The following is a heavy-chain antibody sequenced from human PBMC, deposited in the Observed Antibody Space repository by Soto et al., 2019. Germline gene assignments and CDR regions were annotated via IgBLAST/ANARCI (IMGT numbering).Heavy chain of an antibody. J-gene: IGHJ4*02. CDR2: ISSSSSYT. Sequence: GGSLRLSCAASGFTFSDYYMSWIRQAPGKGLEWVSYISSSSSYTNYADSVKGRFTISRDNAKNSLYLQMNSLRAEDTAVYYCARDSDYYDSSGLGYWGQGTLVTVSS. CDR1: GFTFSDYY. D-gene: IGHD3-22*01. V-gene: IGHV3-11*05. CDR3: ARDSDYYDSSGLGY.